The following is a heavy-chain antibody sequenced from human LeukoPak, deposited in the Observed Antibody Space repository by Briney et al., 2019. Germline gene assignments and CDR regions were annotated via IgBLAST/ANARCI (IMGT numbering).Heavy chain of an antibody. CDR3: ARFAVLRFLEWLPVLRGMDV. V-gene: IGHV1-8*01. Sequence: ASVKVSCTASGYTFTSYDINWVRQATGQGLEWMGWINPNSGNTGYAQKFQGRVTMTRNTSISTAYMELSSLRSEDTAVYYCARFAVLRFLEWLPVLRGMDVWGQGTTVTVSS. D-gene: IGHD3-3*01. CDR1: GYTFTSYD. J-gene: IGHJ6*02. CDR2: INPNSGNT.